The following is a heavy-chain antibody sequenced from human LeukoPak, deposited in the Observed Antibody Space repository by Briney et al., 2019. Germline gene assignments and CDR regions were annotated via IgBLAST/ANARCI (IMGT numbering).Heavy chain of an antibody. CDR1: GYTFTSYY. J-gene: IGHJ4*02. Sequence: GASVKVSCKASGYTFTSYYMHWVRQAPGQGLEWMGIINPSGGSTSYAQKFQGRVTMTRDTSTSTVYMELSSLRSEDTAVYYCARGSVLRFLEWLFQPDFDYWGQGTLVTVSS. CDR3: ARGSVLRFLEWLFQPDFDY. D-gene: IGHD3-3*01. CDR2: INPSGGST. V-gene: IGHV1-46*01.